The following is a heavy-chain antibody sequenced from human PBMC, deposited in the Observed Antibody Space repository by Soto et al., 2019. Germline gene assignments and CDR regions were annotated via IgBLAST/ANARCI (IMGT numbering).Heavy chain of an antibody. Sequence: QVQLVQSGAEVKKPGASVKVSCKASGYTLTSYYMHWVRQAPGQGLEWMGIINPSGGSTSYAQKFQGRVTMTRDTSTSTVYMELSSLRSEDTAVYYCARSGGRIAAAPGYYGMDVWGQGTTVTVSS. CDR1: GYTLTSYY. CDR2: INPSGGST. V-gene: IGHV1-46*01. CDR3: ARSGGRIAAAPGYYGMDV. J-gene: IGHJ6*02. D-gene: IGHD6-13*01.